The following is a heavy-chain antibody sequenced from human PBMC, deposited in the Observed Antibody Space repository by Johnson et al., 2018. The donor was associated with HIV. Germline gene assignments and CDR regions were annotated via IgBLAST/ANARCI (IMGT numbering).Heavy chain of an antibody. J-gene: IGHJ3*02. CDR3: AKDRNYDILSI. Sequence: MQLVESGGGVVRPGGSLRLSCAASRFTFSDYYMSWVRPAPGKGLEWVSVIYSGGGTYYADPVKGRFTISRDNSKNTLYLQMNSLRAEDTAVYYCAKDRNYDILSIWGQGTVVTVSS. V-gene: IGHV3-66*01. CDR2: IYSGGGT. D-gene: IGHD3-9*01. CDR1: RFTFSDYY.